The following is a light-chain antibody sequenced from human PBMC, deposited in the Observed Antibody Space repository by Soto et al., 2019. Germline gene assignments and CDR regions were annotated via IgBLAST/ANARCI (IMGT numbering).Light chain of an antibody. CDR2: DVS. CDR1: SSDVGGYNY. J-gene: IGLJ1*01. CDR3: ISYTSSNTYA. Sequence: QSVLTQPASVSGSPGQSITISCTGTSSDVGGYNYVSWYQQHPGKAPKLMIYDVSNRPSGVSNRFSGSKSGNTASLTISGLQAEDEADYYCISYTSSNTYAFGTGTKVTLL. V-gene: IGLV2-14*01.